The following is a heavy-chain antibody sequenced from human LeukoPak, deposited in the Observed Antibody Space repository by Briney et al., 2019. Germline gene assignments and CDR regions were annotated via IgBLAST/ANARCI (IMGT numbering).Heavy chain of an antibody. CDR3: ARDATHEVPGYNWFDP. CDR1: GYTFTSYG. CDR2: ISAYNGNT. J-gene: IGHJ5*02. D-gene: IGHD2-15*01. Sequence: ASVKVSCKASGYTFTSYGISWVRQAPGQGLEWMGWISAYNGNTNYAQKLQGRVTMTTDTSTSTAYMELRSLRSDDTAVYYCARDATHEVPGYNWFDPRGQGTLVTVSS. V-gene: IGHV1-18*01.